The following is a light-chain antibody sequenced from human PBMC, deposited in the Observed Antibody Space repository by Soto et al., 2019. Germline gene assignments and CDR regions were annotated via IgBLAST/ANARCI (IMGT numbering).Light chain of an antibody. J-gene: IGLJ2*01. V-gene: IGLV1-47*01. CDR3: TVWDDSLRGRL. CDR2: RNN. Sequence: QSVLTKPPSASGTPGQRVTISCSGSSSNIGSNYVYWYQQLPGTAPQLLIYRNNQRPSGVPDRFSGSKSGTSASLAISALRSEDEADYYCTVWDDSLRGRLFGGGTKVTVL. CDR1: SSNIGSNY.